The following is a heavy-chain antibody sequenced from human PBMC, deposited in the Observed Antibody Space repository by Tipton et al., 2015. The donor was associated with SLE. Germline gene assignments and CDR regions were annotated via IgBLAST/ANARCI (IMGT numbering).Heavy chain of an antibody. V-gene: IGHV4-34*01. Sequence: TLSLTCAVNGGSSSGYYWSWIRQSPGKALEWIGDIHDSGSSNYNPSLKSRVSISVDTSKNQISLKLNSVTAADTAVYYCARESFTNDFYYYMDVWGKGTTVTVSS. D-gene: IGHD2-8*01. J-gene: IGHJ6*03. CDR2: IHDSGSS. CDR3: ARESFTNDFYYYMDV. CDR1: GGSSSGYY.